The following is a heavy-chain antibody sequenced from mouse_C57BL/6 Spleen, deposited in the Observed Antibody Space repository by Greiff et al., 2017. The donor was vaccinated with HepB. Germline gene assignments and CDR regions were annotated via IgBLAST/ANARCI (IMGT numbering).Heavy chain of an antibody. Sequence: LQESGAELAKPGASVKLSCKASGYTFTSYWMHWVKQRPGQGLEWIGYINPSSGYTKYNQKFKDKATLTADKSSSTAYMQLSSLTYEDSAVYYCARGFITTVVAHYYAMDYWGQGTSVTVSS. CDR1: GYTFTSYW. D-gene: IGHD1-1*01. CDR3: ARGFITTVVAHYYAMDY. J-gene: IGHJ4*01. CDR2: INPSSGYT. V-gene: IGHV1-7*01.